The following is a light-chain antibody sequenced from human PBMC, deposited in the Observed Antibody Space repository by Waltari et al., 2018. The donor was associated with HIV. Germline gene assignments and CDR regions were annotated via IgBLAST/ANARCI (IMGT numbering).Light chain of an antibody. Sequence: DIQLTQSPSSLSAYVGDSVTITCRASQSINTNLHCYQQKPGKAPYLVMYHASNLQSGVPSRFSGSGSGTDFTLTISSLRPEDFATYYCQQTNIFPRTFGPGTKVE. J-gene: IGKJ1*01. CDR1: QSINTN. CDR2: HAS. V-gene: IGKV1-39*01. CDR3: QQTNIFPRT.